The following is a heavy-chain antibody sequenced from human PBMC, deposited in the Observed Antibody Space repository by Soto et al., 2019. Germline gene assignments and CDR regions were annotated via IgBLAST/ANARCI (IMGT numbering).Heavy chain of an antibody. CDR3: ARGDAPYSSSWYGHYYYYYMDV. J-gene: IGHJ6*03. D-gene: IGHD6-13*01. Sequence: SVKVSCKASGYTFTSYDINWVRQATGQGLERMGWMNPNSGNTGYAQKLQGRVTMTRNTSISTAYMELSSLRSEDTAVYYCARGDAPYSSSWYGHYYYYYMDVWGKGTTVTVSS. CDR1: GYTFTSYD. V-gene: IGHV1-8*01. CDR2: MNPNSGNT.